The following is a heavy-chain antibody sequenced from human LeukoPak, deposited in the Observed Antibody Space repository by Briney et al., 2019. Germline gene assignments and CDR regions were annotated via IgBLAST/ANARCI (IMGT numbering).Heavy chain of an antibody. Sequence: GASVKVSCKASGYTFTSYDINWVRQATGQGLEWMGWMNPNSGNTGYAQKFQGRVTMTRNTSISTAYMELSSLRSEDTAVYYCARGDTYYYGSGSYYWGQGTLVTVSS. J-gene: IGHJ4*02. CDR1: GYTFTSYD. V-gene: IGHV1-8*01. CDR3: ARGDTYYYGSGSYY. D-gene: IGHD3-10*01. CDR2: MNPNSGNT.